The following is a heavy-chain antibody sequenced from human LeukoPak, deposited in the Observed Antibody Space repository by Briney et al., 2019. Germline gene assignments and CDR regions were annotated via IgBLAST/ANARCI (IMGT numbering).Heavy chain of an antibody. Sequence: GASVKVSCKASGYTFTSYGISWVRQAPGQGLEWMVWISAYNGNTNYAQKLQGRVTMTTDTSTSTAYMELRSLRSDDTAVYYCARDLASCAGDCRSDGFDYWGQGILVTVSS. J-gene: IGHJ4*02. V-gene: IGHV1-18*01. D-gene: IGHD2-21*02. CDR2: ISAYNGNT. CDR1: GYTFTSYG. CDR3: ARDLASCAGDCRSDGFDY.